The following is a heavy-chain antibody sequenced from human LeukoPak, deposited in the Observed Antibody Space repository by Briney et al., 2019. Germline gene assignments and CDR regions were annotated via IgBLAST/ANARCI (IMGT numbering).Heavy chain of an antibody. Sequence: ASVKVSCKASGYTFTGYYMHWVRQAPGQGLEWMGWINPNSGGTNYAQKFQGRVTMTWDTSISTAYMELSRLRSDDTAVYYCARDGDRVGATTHFQHWGQGTLVTVSS. V-gene: IGHV1-2*02. CDR3: ARDGDRVGATTHFQH. J-gene: IGHJ1*01. CDR1: GYTFTGYY. D-gene: IGHD1-26*01. CDR2: INPNSGGT.